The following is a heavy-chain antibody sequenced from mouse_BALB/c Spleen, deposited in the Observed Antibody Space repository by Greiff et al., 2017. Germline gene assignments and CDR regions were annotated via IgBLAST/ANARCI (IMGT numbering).Heavy chain of an antibody. CDR2: IRSKSNNYAT. CDR1: GFTFNTNA. D-gene: IGHD2-4*01. CDR3: VRDHDYSTY. Sequence: EVQLVETGGGLVQPKGSLKLSCAASGFTFNTNAMNWVRQAPGTGLEWVARIRSKSNNYATYYADSVKDRFTISRDDSQSMLYLQMNNLKTEDTAMYYSVRDHDYSTYWGQGTLVTVSA. J-gene: IGHJ3*01. V-gene: IGHV10S3*01.